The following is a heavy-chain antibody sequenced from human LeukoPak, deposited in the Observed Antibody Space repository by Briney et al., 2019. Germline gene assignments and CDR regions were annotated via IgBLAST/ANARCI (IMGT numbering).Heavy chain of an antibody. CDR2: IKEDGTYT. V-gene: IGHV3-74*01. D-gene: IGHD4-23*01. CDR1: GFSFSKYW. Sequence: QTGGSLRLSCAASGFSFSKYWMHWVRQTPGEGLVWVARIKEDGTYTSYADSVKGRFTISRDNARNTVFLQMNSLRAEDTPVYYCARDLDMGITPGDDFDFWGQGTLVTVSS. CDR3: ARDLDMGITPGDDFDF. J-gene: IGHJ4*02.